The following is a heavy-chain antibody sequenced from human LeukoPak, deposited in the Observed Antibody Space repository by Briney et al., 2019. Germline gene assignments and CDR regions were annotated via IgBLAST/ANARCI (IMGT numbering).Heavy chain of an antibody. V-gene: IGHV3-73*01. J-gene: IGHJ4*02. CDR1: GFTFSGSA. CDR3: TRGVYSSGWLTDY. D-gene: IGHD6-19*01. Sequence: PGGSLRLSCAASGFTFSGSAMHRFRQASGKGLEWVGRIRSKANSYATAYAASVKGRFTISRDDSKNTAYLQMNSLKTEDTAVYYCTRGVYSSGWLTDYWGQGTLVTVSS. CDR2: IRSKANSYAT.